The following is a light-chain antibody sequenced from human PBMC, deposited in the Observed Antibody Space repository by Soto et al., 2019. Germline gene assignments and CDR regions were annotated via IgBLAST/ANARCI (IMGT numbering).Light chain of an antibody. CDR1: QSVTNNQ. CDR3: QQCYATPRT. CDR2: GVS. J-gene: IGKJ1*01. V-gene: IGKV3-20*01. Sequence: EIVLTQNPCEVSWSRGGRRTLSCRASQSVTNNQFAWFRQKPGQAPRLLIWGVSSRATGIPDRFSGSGSGTEFTLTISSLQAEDVAVYYWQQCYATPRTFGQGTKVDIK.